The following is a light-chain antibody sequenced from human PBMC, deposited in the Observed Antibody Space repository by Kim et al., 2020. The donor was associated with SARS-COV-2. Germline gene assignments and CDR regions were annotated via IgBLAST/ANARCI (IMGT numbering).Light chain of an antibody. CDR1: QSSISY. V-gene: IGKV1-39*01. CDR2: AAS. Sequence: SASVGDRVTITCRASQSSISYLNWYQQKPGKAPKLLIYAASSLQSGVPSRVSGSGSGTDFTLTISSLQPEDFATYYCQQSYSTPYSFGQGTKLEI. J-gene: IGKJ2*03. CDR3: QQSYSTPYS.